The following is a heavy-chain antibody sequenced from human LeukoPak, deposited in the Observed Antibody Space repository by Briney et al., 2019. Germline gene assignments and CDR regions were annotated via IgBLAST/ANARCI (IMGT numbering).Heavy chain of an antibody. CDR2: ISSSGSTK. V-gene: IGHV3-48*03. Sequence: PGGSLRLSCAASGFSFRSYEMNWVRQAPGKGLEWVSYISSSGSTKYYADSVKGRFTTSRDNAKNSLYLQMNSLRAEDTAVYYCARDYLVYVVWGQGTLVTVSS. J-gene: IGHJ4*02. CDR3: ARDYLVYVV. CDR1: GFSFRSYE. D-gene: IGHD2-8*01.